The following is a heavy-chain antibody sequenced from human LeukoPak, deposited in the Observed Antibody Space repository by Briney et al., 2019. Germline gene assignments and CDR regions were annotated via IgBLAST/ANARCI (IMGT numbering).Heavy chain of an antibody. J-gene: IGHJ4*02. CDR1: GFTFRNYV. CDR2: TSSDLNVK. CDR3: AREGYYGSGSPPSLYFDY. V-gene: IGHV3-30-3*01. Sequence: GGSLRLSCAASGFTFRNYVIHWVRQAPGKGLEWVAVTSSDLNVKLYADSVKGRFTISRDNSRSTLYLQMNSLRPEDTAIYYCAREGYYGSGSPPSLYFDYWGQGTLVIVSS. D-gene: IGHD3-10*01.